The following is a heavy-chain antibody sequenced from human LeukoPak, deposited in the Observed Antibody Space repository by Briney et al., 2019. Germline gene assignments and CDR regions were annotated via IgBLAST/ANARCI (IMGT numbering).Heavy chain of an antibody. Sequence: ASVEVSCKASGGTFSSYTISWVRQAPGQGLEWMGRIIPILGIANYAQKFQGRVTVTADKSTSTAYMELSSLRSEDTAVYYCARGTGLELRNPYYYYYMDVWGKGTTVTVSS. V-gene: IGHV1-69*02. CDR2: IIPILGIA. J-gene: IGHJ6*03. CDR3: ARGTGLELRNPYYYYYMDV. CDR1: GGTFSSYT. D-gene: IGHD1-7*01.